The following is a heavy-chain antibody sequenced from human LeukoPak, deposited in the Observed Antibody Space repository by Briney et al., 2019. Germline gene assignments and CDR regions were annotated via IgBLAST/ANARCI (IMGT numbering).Heavy chain of an antibody. V-gene: IGHV1-69*06. CDR3: AGALNYYGSGSYPRYNWFDP. CDR2: IIPIFGTP. J-gene: IGHJ5*02. Sequence: ASVKVSCKASGGTFSSYAISWVRQAPGQGLEWMGGIIPIFGTPNYAQKFQGRATITADKSTSTAYMELSSLRSEDTAVYYCAGALNYYGSGSYPRYNWFDPWGQGTLVTVSS. CDR1: GGTFSSYA. D-gene: IGHD3-10*01.